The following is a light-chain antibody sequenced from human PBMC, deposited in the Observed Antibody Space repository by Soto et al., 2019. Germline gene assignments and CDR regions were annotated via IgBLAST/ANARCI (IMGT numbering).Light chain of an antibody. CDR1: SSNIGSNP. CDR3: AAWDDSLSGPV. V-gene: IGLV1-44*01. Sequence: QSVLTQPPSASGTPGQRVTISCSGSSSNIGSNPVNWYQQLPGTAPKLLIYSNDQRPSGVPDRFSGSKSGTSASLAISGLQSEDEADYYCAAWDDSLSGPVFGGGTQLTVL. CDR2: SND. J-gene: IGLJ2*01.